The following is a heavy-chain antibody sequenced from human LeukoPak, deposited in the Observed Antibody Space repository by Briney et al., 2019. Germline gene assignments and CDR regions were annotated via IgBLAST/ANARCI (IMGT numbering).Heavy chain of an antibody. V-gene: IGHV3-7*01. Sequence: GGSLRLSCAASGFTVSDNYMTWVRQAPGKGLEWVGSTKPDGSEKYYVDSVKGRFAISRDNAKNSLYLQMNGLRAEDTAVYYCARDDGSSCFAYWGQGTQVTVSS. CDR2: TKPDGSEK. CDR3: ARDDGSSCFAY. CDR1: GFTVSDNY. J-gene: IGHJ4*02. D-gene: IGHD3-10*01.